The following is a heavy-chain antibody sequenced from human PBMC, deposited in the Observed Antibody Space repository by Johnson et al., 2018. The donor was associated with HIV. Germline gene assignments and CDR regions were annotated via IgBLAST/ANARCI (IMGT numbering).Heavy chain of an antibody. CDR1: GFTLGDYA. CDR3: TRFRPGDGFDI. J-gene: IGHJ3*02. D-gene: IGHD3-10*01. Sequence: VQLVESGGDLVQPGRSRKLSCTASGFTLGDYAMSWFRHAPGKGLEWVGFIRVETYGATTDYAASVQCRFSISRDDSKNIAYLQMNSLKTEDTAEDTAVYYCTRFRPGDGFDIWGQGTVVTVSS. CDR2: IRVETYGATT. V-gene: IGHV3-49*03.